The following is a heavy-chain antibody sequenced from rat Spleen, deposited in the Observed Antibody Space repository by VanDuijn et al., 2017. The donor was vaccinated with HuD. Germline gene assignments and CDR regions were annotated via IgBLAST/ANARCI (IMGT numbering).Heavy chain of an antibody. J-gene: IGHJ4*01. D-gene: IGHD1-12*02. Sequence: EVQLVEYGGGLVQPGRSLKLSCAASGFTFSDYVMAWVSQAPTKGLEWVASISTGGGNTYYRDSVKGRFTISRDNAKNTLYLQMDSLRSEDTATYYCARLDGDYYDGSYYYGYVMDAWGQGASVTVSS. CDR3: ARLDGDYYDGSYYYGYVMDA. V-gene: IGHV5S13*01. CDR1: GFTFSDYV. CDR2: ISTGGGNT.